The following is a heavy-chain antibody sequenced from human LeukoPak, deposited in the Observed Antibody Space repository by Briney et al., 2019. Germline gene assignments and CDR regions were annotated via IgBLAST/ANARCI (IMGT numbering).Heavy chain of an antibody. D-gene: IGHD5-18*01. CDR2: IYYSGST. V-gene: IGHV4-39*07. J-gene: IGHJ4*02. Sequence: SETLSLTCTVSGGSISSSSYYWGWIRQPPGTGLEWIGSIYYSGSTYYNPSLKSRVTISVDTSKNQFSLKLSSVTAADTAVYYCAALGYSYGSFDYWGQGTLVTVSS. CDR1: GGSISSSSYY. CDR3: AALGYSYGSFDY.